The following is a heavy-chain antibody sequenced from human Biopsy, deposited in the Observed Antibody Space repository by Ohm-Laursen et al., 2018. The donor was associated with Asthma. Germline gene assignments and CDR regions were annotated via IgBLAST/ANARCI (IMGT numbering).Heavy chain of an antibody. CDR3: ARESGQDSGGTGAFDR. V-gene: IGHV3-30*03. CDR1: GFVFSQSG. D-gene: IGHD4-23*01. J-gene: IGHJ3*02. CDR2: ISSDGHNK. Sequence: SLRLSCAASGFVFSQSGMHWVRQAPGKGLEWVALISSDGHNKSYKDSVKGRFTISRDNSKLRLYLEINSLRVEDSAVYYCARESGQDSGGTGAFDRWGQGIMVAVSS.